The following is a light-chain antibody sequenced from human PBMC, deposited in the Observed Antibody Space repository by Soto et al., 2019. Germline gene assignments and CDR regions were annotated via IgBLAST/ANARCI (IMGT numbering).Light chain of an antibody. J-gene: IGKJ1*01. CDR1: QSVRSS. CDR3: QQYDNWPRT. V-gene: IGKV3-15*01. Sequence: EIVMTQSPATLSVSPGERATLSCRASQSVRSSLAWHQQKPGQAPRLVIYGASTSAAGIPARFSGSGSGTEFTLSISSLQSEDFAVYYCQQYDNWPRTFGQGTKVEIK. CDR2: GAS.